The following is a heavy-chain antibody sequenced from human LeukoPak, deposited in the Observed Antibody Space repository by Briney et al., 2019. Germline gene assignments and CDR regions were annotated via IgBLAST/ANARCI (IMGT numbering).Heavy chain of an antibody. CDR2: ISSSGSGK. D-gene: IGHD4-17*01. V-gene: IGHV3-48*03. CDR3: ARRCYGVDY. Sequence: GGPRRRSRAAAGFSFSSYEMTWVRQAPGKGLEWVSFISSSGSGKNYADSVKGRFTISRDNAKNSLYLQMNSLRADDTAVYYCARRCYGVDYWGQGTLVTVSS. J-gene: IGHJ4*02. CDR1: GFSFSSYE.